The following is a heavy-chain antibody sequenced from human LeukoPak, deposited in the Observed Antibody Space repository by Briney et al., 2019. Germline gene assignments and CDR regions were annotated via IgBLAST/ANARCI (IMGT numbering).Heavy chain of an antibody. D-gene: IGHD3-22*01. Sequence: SETLSLTCTVSGGSISSTSYYWGWIRQPPGKGLEWIGRIYTSGSTNYNPSLKSRVTMSVDTSKNQFSLKLSSVTAADTAVYYCAREGGYYDSSGYYKWGQGTLVTVSS. CDR1: GGSISSTSYY. J-gene: IGHJ4*02. CDR3: AREGGYYDSSGYYK. V-gene: IGHV4-39*07. CDR2: IYTSGST.